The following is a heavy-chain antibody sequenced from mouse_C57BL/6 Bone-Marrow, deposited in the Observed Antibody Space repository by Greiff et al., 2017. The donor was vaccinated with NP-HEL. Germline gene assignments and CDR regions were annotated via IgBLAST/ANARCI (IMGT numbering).Heavy chain of an antibody. CDR1: GYTFTSYW. J-gene: IGHJ3*01. Sequence: QVQLQQPGAELVRPGTSVKLSCKASGYTFTSYWMHWVKQRPGQGLEWIGVIDPSDSYTNYNQKFKGKATLTVDTSSSTAYMQLSSLTSEDSAVYYCARNNDGSSYRLLFAYWGQGTLVTVSA. V-gene: IGHV1-59*01. CDR2: IDPSDSYT. D-gene: IGHD1-1*01. CDR3: ARNNDGSSYRLLFAY.